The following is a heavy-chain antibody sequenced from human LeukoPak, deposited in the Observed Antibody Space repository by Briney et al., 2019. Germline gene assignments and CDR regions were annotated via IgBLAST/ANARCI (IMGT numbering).Heavy chain of an antibody. V-gene: IGHV1-69*04. Sequence: SVKVSCKASGGTFSSYAISWVRQAPGQGLEWMGRIIPILGIANYAQKFQGRVTITADKSTSTAYMELSSLRSEDTAVYYCARDSHRYCTNGVCSPFDYWGQGTLVTVSS. J-gene: IGHJ4*02. CDR1: GGTFSSYA. CDR3: ARDSHRYCTNGVCSPFDY. CDR2: IIPILGIA. D-gene: IGHD2-8*01.